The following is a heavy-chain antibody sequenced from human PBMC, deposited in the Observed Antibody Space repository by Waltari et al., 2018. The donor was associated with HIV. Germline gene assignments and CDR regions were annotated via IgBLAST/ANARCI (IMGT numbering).Heavy chain of an antibody. J-gene: IGHJ6*02. CDR2: MGHDGSNE. Sequence: QVQLVESGGGVAQSGRSLRLSCAASGFTFSYYGMHWVRQAPGKGLEGVAVMGHDGSNEYYADSVKGRFTISRDNSRNILYLQMRNLRVEDTAVYYCARVMRFGEIFSSYGYYGMDVWGQGTTVSVPS. V-gene: IGHV3-33*01. D-gene: IGHD3-10*01. CDR3: ARVMRFGEIFSSYGYYGMDV. CDR1: GFTFSYYG.